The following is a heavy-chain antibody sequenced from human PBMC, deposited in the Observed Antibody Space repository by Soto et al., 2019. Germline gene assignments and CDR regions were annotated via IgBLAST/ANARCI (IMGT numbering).Heavy chain of an antibody. J-gene: IGHJ4*02. CDR2: ISISGGST. V-gene: IGHV3-23*01. Sequence: EVQLLESGGGFIQPGGSLRLSCAASGFTFSNYAMSWVRQAPGKGLEWVSSISISGGSTYYADSVKGRFTISRDNSKNTLYLQMNSLRAEDTALYYCAKHRGYSNYAFHYWGQGTLVTVSS. CDR1: GFTFSNYA. CDR3: AKHRGYSNYAFHY. D-gene: IGHD4-4*01.